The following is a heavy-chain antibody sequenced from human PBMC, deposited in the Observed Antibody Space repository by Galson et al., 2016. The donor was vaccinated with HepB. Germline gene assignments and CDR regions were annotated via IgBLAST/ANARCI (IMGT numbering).Heavy chain of an antibody. CDR1: GFKFDDYA. J-gene: IGHJ4*02. CDR2: ISWNSDRI. Sequence: SLRLSCAASGFKFDDYAIHWVRQPPGKGLEWVAGISWNSDRIGYADSVKGRFTISRDNGNNSLFLQMNSLISDDTAFYYCAKVGNGGHIDSWGQGTLVTVSS. CDR3: AKVGNGGHIDS. V-gene: IGHV3-9*01. D-gene: IGHD2-8*01.